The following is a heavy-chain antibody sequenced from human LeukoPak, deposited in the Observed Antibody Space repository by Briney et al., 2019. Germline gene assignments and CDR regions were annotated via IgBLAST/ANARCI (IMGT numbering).Heavy chain of an antibody. CDR2: IKQDGSEK. J-gene: IGHJ4*02. V-gene: IGHV3-7*01. CDR3: ARDKALGYDDSKLFDY. D-gene: IGHD3-22*01. Sequence: GGSLRLSCAASGFTFSSYWMSWVRQAPGKGLEWVANIKQDGSEKYYVDSVKGRFTISRDNAKNSLYLQMNSLRAEDTAVYYCARDKALGYDDSKLFDYWGQGTLVTVSS. CDR1: GFTFSSYW.